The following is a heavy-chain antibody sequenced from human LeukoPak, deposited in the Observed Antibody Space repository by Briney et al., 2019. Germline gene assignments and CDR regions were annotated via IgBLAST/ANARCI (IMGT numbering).Heavy chain of an antibody. J-gene: IGHJ4*02. V-gene: IGHV3-23*01. Sequence: PGGSLRLSCAASGFTFSTYAMSWVRQAPGKGLEWVSTISDSGDDTYYADSVKGRFTISRDNSKTTLYLQMNSLGAEDTAVYYCAISESDYWGQGILVTVSS. CDR3: AISESDY. CDR1: GFTFSTYA. D-gene: IGHD2/OR15-2a*01. CDR2: ISDSGDDT.